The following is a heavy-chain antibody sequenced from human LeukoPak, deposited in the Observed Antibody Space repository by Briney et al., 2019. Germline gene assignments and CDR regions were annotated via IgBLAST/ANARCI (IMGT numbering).Heavy chain of an antibody. CDR1: GNTFSRYG. Sequence: ASVKVSCKASGNTFSRYGISWVRQAPGQGLEWMGWISPHNGDTNYAQKFQGRVTMTTDTSTSTAYVELRSLRSDDTAVYYCATDCSSNSCYSFAYWGQGTLVTVSS. CDR2: ISPHNGDT. D-gene: IGHD2-2*01. V-gene: IGHV1-18*01. CDR3: ATDCSSNSCYSFAY. J-gene: IGHJ4*02.